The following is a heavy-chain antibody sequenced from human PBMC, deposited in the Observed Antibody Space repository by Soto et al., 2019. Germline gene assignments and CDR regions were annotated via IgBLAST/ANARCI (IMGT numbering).Heavy chain of an antibody. CDR1: GYTFTSYG. Sequence: GASVKVSCKASGYTFTSYGISWLRQAPGQGLEWMGWISAYNGNTNYAQKLQGRVTMTTDTSTSTAYMELRSLRSDDTAVYYCAREEISYYDSSGYYKYNWFDPWGQGTLVTVS. J-gene: IGHJ5*02. CDR3: AREEISYYDSSGYYKYNWFDP. D-gene: IGHD3-22*01. V-gene: IGHV1-18*01. CDR2: ISAYNGNT.